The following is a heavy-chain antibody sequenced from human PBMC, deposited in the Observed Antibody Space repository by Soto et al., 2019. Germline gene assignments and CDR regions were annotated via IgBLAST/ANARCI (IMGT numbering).Heavy chain of an antibody. CDR3: ARSIVLVPAAISWFDP. V-gene: IGHV1-69*12. CDR2: IIPIFGTA. Sequence: QVQLVQSGAEVKKPGSSVKVSCKASGGTFSSYAISWVRQAPGQGLEWMGGIIPIFGTANYAQKFQGRVTITADESTRTDYMELSSLRSEDTAVYYCARSIVLVPAAISWFDPWGQGTLVTVSS. CDR1: GGTFSSYA. J-gene: IGHJ5*02. D-gene: IGHD2-2*01.